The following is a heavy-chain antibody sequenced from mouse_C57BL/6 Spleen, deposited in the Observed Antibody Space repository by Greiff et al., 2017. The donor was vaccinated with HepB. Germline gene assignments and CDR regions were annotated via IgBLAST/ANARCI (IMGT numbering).Heavy chain of an antibody. Sequence: EVQGVESGGGLVQSGRSLRLSCATSGFTFSDFYMEWVRQAPGKGLEWIAASRNKANDYTTEYSASVKGRFIVSRDNSQSILYLQMNALRAEDTAIYYCARGGGSMVTTRYWYFDVWGTGTTVTVSS. CDR2: SRNKANDYTT. V-gene: IGHV7-1*01. J-gene: IGHJ1*03. D-gene: IGHD2-2*01. CDR1: GFTFSDFY. CDR3: ARGGGSMVTTRYWYFDV.